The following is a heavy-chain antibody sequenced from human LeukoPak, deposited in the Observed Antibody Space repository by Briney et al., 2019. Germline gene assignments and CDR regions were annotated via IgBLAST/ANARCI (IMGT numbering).Heavy chain of an antibody. J-gene: IGHJ2*01. D-gene: IGHD6-13*01. V-gene: IGHV4-4*07. CDR2: IYTSGST. CDR1: GGSISSYY. Sequence: SETLSLTCTVSGGSISSYYWSWIRQPAGKGLEWIGRIYTSGSTNYNPSLKSRVTMSVDTSKNQFSLKLSSVTAADTAVYYCARGGYSSSWLPHWYFDLWGRGTLVTVSS. CDR3: ARGGYSSSWLPHWYFDL.